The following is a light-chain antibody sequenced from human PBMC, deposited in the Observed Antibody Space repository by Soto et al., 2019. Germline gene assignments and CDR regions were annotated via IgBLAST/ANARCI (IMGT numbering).Light chain of an antibody. Sequence: EIVMTQSPATLSVSPGEGATLSCRASQTISNSLAWYQQKPGQAPRLLIYDASALPTDIPTRFSGSGYGTEFTLTIRSLQSEDFAFYFCQQYKIWPPAFGQGTKVEIK. CDR1: QTISNS. J-gene: IGKJ1*01. V-gene: IGKV3-15*01. CDR3: QQYKIWPPA. CDR2: DAS.